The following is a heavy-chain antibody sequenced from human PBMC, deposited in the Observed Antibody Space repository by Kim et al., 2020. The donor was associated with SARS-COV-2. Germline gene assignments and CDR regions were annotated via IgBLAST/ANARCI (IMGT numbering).Heavy chain of an antibody. J-gene: IGHJ6*02. Sequence: PSLKRRVTISVDTSKSPFSLKLSSVTAADTAVYYCARGNSSFYYYYGMDVWGQGTTVTVSS. CDR3: ARGNSSFYYYYGMDV. D-gene: IGHD6-13*01. V-gene: IGHV4-59*09.